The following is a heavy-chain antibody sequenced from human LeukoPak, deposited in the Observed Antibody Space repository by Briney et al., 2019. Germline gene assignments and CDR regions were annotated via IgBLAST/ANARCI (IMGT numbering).Heavy chain of an antibody. CDR2: ISSSSSYI. V-gene: IGHV3-21*01. CDR1: GFTFSSYS. CDR3: ARMYYYDSSGYYPPTIQGYYFDY. Sequence: PGGSLRLSCAASGFTFSSYSMNWVRQAPGKGLEWVSSISSSSSYIYYADSVKGRFTISRDNAKNSLYLQMNSLRAEDTAVYYCARMYYYDSSGYYPPTIQGYYFDYWGQGTLVTVSS. D-gene: IGHD3-22*01. J-gene: IGHJ4*02.